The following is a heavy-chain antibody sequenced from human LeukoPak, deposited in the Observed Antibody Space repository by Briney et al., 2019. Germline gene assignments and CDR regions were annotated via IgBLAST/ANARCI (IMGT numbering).Heavy chain of an antibody. CDR1: GFTVSSKY. CDR3: ARGRHFDY. V-gene: IGHV3-66*01. Sequence: PGGSLRLSCAASGFTVSSKYMSWVRQAPGKGLELVSIIYSSGSTSYADSVKGRFTISRDNAKNSLYLQMNSLRAEDTAVYYCARGRHFDYWGQGTLVTVSS. CDR2: IYSSGST. J-gene: IGHJ4*02.